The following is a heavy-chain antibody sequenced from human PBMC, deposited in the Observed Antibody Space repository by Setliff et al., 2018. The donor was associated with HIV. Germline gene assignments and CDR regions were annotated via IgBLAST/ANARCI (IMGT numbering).Heavy chain of an antibody. CDR2: INTSGST. J-gene: IGHJ4*02. Sequence: SETLSLTCTVSNGSISSGTFYWNWIRQPAGKGLEWIGRINTSGSTNYNPSLKSRVTISEDTSKNQFSLKVNSVTAADTAMYFCAGESPDGLDYWGQGTLVTVSS. V-gene: IGHV4-61*02. D-gene: IGHD2-8*01. CDR1: NGSISSGTFY. CDR3: AGESPDGLDY.